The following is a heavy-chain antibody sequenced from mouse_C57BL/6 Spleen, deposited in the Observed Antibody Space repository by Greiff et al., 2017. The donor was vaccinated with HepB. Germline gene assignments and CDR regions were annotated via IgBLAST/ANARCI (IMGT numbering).Heavy chain of an antibody. CDR3: ARGRGLRGYFDY. CDR2: ISDGGSYT. V-gene: IGHV5-4*03. J-gene: IGHJ2*01. D-gene: IGHD2-2*01. Sequence: EVKLMESGGGLVKPGGSLKLSCAASGFTFSSYAMSWVRQTPEKRLEWVATISDGGSYTYYPDNVKGRFTISRDNAKNNLYLQMSHLKSEDTAMYYCARGRGLRGYFDYWGQGTTLTVSS. CDR1: GFTFSSYA.